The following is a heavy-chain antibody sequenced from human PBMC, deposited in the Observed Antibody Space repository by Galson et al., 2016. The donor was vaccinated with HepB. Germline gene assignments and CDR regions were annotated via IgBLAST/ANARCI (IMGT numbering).Heavy chain of an antibody. Sequence: SLRLSCAGSGFIFSSYSMNWVRQAPGKGLEWVSYISSGGTYIYYADSVKGRFTISRDNAKNSLFLQMNSVRAEDTAVYYCARAPIGMVDEFDLWGQGTLVAVSS. V-gene: IGHV3-21*06. J-gene: IGHJ4*02. CDR1: GFIFSSYS. CDR3: ARAPIGMVDEFDL. CDR2: ISSGGTYI. D-gene: IGHD3-22*01.